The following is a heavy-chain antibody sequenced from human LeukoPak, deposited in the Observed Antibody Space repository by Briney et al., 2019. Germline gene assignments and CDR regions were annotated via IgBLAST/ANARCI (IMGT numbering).Heavy chain of an antibody. D-gene: IGHD3-22*01. V-gene: IGHV4-31*03. CDR2: IYYSGST. J-gene: IGHJ4*02. Sequence: SQTLSLTCTVSGGSISSGGYYWSWIRQHPGKGLEWIGYIYYSGSTYYNPSLKSRVTISVDTSKNQFSLKLSSVTAADTAVYYCARGSPTDYYDSSGYREKQRRYLDYWGQGTLVTVSS. CDR3: ARGSPTDYYDSSGYREKQRRYLDY. CDR1: GGSISSGGYY.